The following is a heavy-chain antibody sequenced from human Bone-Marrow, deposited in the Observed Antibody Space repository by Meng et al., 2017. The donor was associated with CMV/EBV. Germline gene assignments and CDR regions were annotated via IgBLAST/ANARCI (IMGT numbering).Heavy chain of an antibody. CDR1: GYTFTSNY. Sequence: ASVKVSCKASGYTFTSNYIHWVRQAPGQGLEWMGIIQSSGGGTSYAQKFQGRVTMTRDTSTSTAYMELRSLRSDDTAVYYCARVEINHSSSWYGDIINYFDYWGQGTLVTVSS. V-gene: IGHV1-46*01. CDR2: IQSSGGGT. J-gene: IGHJ4*02. CDR3: ARVEINHSSSWYGDIINYFDY. D-gene: IGHD6-13*01.